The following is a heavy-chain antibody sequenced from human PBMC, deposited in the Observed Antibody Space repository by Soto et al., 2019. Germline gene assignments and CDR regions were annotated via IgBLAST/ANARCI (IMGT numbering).Heavy chain of an antibody. CDR3: ARDKSREYCSGGSCYSSYYYYGMDV. J-gene: IGHJ6*02. V-gene: IGHV4-4*07. D-gene: IGHD2-15*01. CDR1: GGSISSYY. CDR2: IYTSGST. Sequence: PSETLSLTCTVSGGSISSYYWSWIRQPAGKGLEWIGRIYTSGSTNYNPSLKSRVTMSVDTSKNQFSLKLSSVTAADTAVYYCARDKSREYCSGGSCYSSYYYYGMDVWGQGTTVTVSS.